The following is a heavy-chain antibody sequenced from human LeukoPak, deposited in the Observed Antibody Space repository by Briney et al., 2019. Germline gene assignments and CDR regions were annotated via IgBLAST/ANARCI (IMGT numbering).Heavy chain of an antibody. CDR1: GFTFRTYW. CDR2: LYSADSGGRD. V-gene: IGHV3-66*01. D-gene: IGHD3-16*01. CDR3: AREDRGTDV. J-gene: IGHJ3*01. Sequence: GGSLRLSCAASGFTFRTYWMYWVRQAPGKGLESVSLLYSADSGGRDYHADSVRGRFTVSRDISKNTMYLQMNNLRAEDTAVYYCAREDRGTDVWGQGTLVTVSS.